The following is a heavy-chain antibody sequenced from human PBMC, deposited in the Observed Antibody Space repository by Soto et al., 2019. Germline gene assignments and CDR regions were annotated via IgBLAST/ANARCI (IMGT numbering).Heavy chain of an antibody. V-gene: IGHV1-46*01. D-gene: IGHD6-13*01. CDR3: AREGRWQQRPRNFDY. J-gene: IGHJ4*02. Sequence: QVQLMQSGAEVKKPGASVKVSCKASGYTFTTYYMHWVRQAPGQGLELMGIINPSGGGTNYAQKFQDRVTMTRDTSTSTVYMQLSSLRSEDTAVYYCAREGRWQQRPRNFDYWGQGTLLTVSS. CDR1: GYTFTTYY. CDR2: INPSGGGT.